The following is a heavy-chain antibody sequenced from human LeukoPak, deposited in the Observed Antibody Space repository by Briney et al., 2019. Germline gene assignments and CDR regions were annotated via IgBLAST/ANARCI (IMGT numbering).Heavy chain of an antibody. J-gene: IGHJ4*02. D-gene: IGHD1-26*01. Sequence: PSETLSLTCVVYGGSFSGYYWSWIRQPPGKGLEWIGEINHSGSTNYNPSLKSRVTISVDTSKNQFSLKLSSVTAADTAVYYCARGVNSGYFDYCGQGTLVTVSS. CDR1: GGSFSGYY. V-gene: IGHV4-34*01. CDR3: ARGVNSGYFDY. CDR2: INHSGST.